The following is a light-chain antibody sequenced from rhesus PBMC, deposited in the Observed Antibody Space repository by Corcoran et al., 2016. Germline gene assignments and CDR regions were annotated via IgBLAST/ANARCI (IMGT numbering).Light chain of an antibody. V-gene: IGKV1-94*01. CDR3: LQDYTTPYS. J-gene: IGKJ2*01. Sequence: DIQMTQSPSSLSASVGDRVTVTCRASQGINKELSWYQQKPGKAPTLLIYAASRFRKGVSSRFSGSGSGTDYTLTISSLQPEDFATYYCLQDYTTPYSFDQGTKVEIK. CDR1: QGINKE. CDR2: AAS.